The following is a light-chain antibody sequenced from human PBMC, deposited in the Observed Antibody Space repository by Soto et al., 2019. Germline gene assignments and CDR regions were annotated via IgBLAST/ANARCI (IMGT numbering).Light chain of an antibody. Sequence: EFVLTQSPCTLSFSPCERSTLSFMASQSLTNSFIAWYQQRPGQAPRLLIYDTSSRASGIPDRFSGSGSGTDFTLTISRLETEDFAVFYCQQYGTSEIIFGQGTRLEI. V-gene: IGKV3-20*01. CDR2: DTS. J-gene: IGKJ5*01. CDR3: QQYGTSEII. CDR1: QSLTNSF.